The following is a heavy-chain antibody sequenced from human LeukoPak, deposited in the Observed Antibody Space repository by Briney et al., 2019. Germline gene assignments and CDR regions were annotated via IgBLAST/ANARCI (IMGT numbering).Heavy chain of an antibody. Sequence: SRSLRLSCVASGFIFDDYAMHWVRQAPGKGLEWVSGISWGSGDIGYADSVKGRFTISRDNAKNSLYLQMNSLKTEDAAVYYCAASGRHEYNAFDIWGQGTMVTVSS. J-gene: IGHJ3*02. D-gene: IGHD1-26*01. CDR3: AASGRHEYNAFDI. CDR2: ISWGSGDI. V-gene: IGHV3-9*01. CDR1: GFIFDDYA.